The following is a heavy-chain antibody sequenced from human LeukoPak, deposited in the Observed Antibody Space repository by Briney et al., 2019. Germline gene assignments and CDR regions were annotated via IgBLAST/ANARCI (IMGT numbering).Heavy chain of an antibody. CDR1: GYSFGSNW. Sequence: GESLKISCKGSGYSFGSNWIGWVRQMPGKGLEWMGIIYPGDSDTRYSPSFQGQVTISADKSISTAYLQWSSLKASDTAMYYCARHYYYGSRSYTYYYYYMDVWGKGTTVTVSS. CDR3: ARHYYYGSRSYTYYYYYMDV. CDR2: IYPGDSDT. V-gene: IGHV5-51*01. D-gene: IGHD3-10*01. J-gene: IGHJ6*03.